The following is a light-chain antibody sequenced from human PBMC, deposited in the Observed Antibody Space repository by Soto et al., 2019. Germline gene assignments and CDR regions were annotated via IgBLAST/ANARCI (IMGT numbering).Light chain of an antibody. J-gene: IGKJ1*01. CDR2: GAS. CDR1: QSVSSN. V-gene: IGKV3-15*01. Sequence: EIVMTQSPATLSVSPGERATLSCRASQSVSSNLAWYQQKPGQAPRLLIYGASTRATGIPARISGSGSGTEFTLTISSLQSEDFAVYYCQQYNNWPMTFGQGTNVEIK. CDR3: QQYNNWPMT.